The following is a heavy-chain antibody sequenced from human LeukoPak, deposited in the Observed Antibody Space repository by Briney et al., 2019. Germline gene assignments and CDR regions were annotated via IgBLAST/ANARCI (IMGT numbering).Heavy chain of an antibody. CDR1: GFTFTDHP. CDR3: AKDQRWESPHYLDS. CDR2: ISGDGIA. V-gene: IGHV3-69-1*01. J-gene: IGHJ4*02. Sequence: PGGSLRLSCVASGFTFTDHPMNWVRQAPGKGLEWISYISGDGIAFYADSVKGRFTVSKDDARKSMYLQMNSLRDEDTAVYYCAKDQRWESPHYLDSWGQGTLVTVSS. D-gene: IGHD1-26*01.